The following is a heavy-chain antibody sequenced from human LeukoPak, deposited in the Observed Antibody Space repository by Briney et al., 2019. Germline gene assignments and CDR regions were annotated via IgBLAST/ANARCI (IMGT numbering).Heavy chain of an antibody. CDR1: GGSISSYY. V-gene: IGHV4-59*01. Sequence: NPSETLSLTCTVSGGSISSYYWSWIRQPPGKGLEWIGYIYYSGSTNYNPSLKSRVTISVDTSKNQFSLKLSSVTAADTAVYYCARGHVDIVATISHHYYYYMDVWGKGTTVTISS. CDR3: ARGHVDIVATISHHYYYYMDV. CDR2: IYYSGST. J-gene: IGHJ6*03. D-gene: IGHD5-12*01.